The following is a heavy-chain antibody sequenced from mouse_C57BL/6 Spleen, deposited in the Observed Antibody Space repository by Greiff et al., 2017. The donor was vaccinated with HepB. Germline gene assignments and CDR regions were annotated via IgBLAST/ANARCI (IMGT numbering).Heavy chain of an antibody. CDR3: ARWGWYFDV. Sequence: QVQLQQPGAELVRPGTSVKLSCKASGFTFTSYWMHWVKQRPGQGLEWIGVIDPSDSYTNYNQKFKGKATLTVDTSSSTAYMQLSSLTSEDSAVYYCARWGWYFDVWGTGTTVTVSS. CDR1: GFTFTSYW. V-gene: IGHV1-59*01. CDR2: IDPSDSYT. J-gene: IGHJ1*03.